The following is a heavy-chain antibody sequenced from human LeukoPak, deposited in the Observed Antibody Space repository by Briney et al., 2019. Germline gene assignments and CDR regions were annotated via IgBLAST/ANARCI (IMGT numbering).Heavy chain of an antibody. CDR3: ARALYYYDSSGHPWFDP. D-gene: IGHD3-22*01. J-gene: IGHJ5*02. Sequence: SETLSLTCTVSGGSISSYYWSWIRQPPGKGLEWIGYIYYSGSTNYNPSLKSRVTISVDTSKNQFSLKLSFVTAADTAVYYCARALYYYDSSGHPWFDPWGQGTLVTVSS. V-gene: IGHV4-59*01. CDR1: GGSISSYY. CDR2: IYYSGST.